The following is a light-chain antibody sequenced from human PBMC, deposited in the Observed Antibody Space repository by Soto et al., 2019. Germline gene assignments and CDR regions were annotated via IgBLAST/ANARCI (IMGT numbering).Light chain of an antibody. CDR3: SSYTNSSAGV. J-gene: IGLJ3*02. Sequence: QSALTQPASVSGSPGQSITISCTGTSSDVGIYNSVSWYQQHPGKAPKLVIYEVTNRPSGVSNRFSGSKSGNTASLTISGLQAEDEADYYCSSYTNSSAGVFGGGTKLTVL. CDR1: SSDVGIYNS. CDR2: EVT. V-gene: IGLV2-14*01.